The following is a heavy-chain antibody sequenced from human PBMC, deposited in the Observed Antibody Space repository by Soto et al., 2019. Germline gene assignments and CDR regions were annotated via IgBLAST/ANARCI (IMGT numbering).Heavy chain of an antibody. CDR2: MNPNSGNT. Sequence: QVQLVQSGAEVKKPGASVKVSCTASGYTFTSYDINWVRQATGQGLEWMGWMNPNSGNTGYAHKFQGRVTMTRNTSISTAYMELSSPRSDDTAVYYCARSVEWLSSFDYWGQGTLVTVSS. CDR1: GYTFTSYD. D-gene: IGHD6-19*01. J-gene: IGHJ4*02. CDR3: ARSVEWLSSFDY. V-gene: IGHV1-8*01.